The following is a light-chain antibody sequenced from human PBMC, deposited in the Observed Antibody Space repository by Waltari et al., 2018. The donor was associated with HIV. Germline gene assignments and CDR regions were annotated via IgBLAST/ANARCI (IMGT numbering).Light chain of an antibody. CDR2: NAS. CDR3: QQYNDFSA. J-gene: IGKJ1*01. V-gene: IGKV1-5*03. Sequence: DIQMTQSPSTLSASVGDRVTITCRASEGISTWLAWYQQKSGKAPKLLIYNASKLERGVPSRFSGSGSGTDFTLTITNLQPDDFATYYCQQYNDFSAFGQGTKVEVK. CDR1: EGISTW.